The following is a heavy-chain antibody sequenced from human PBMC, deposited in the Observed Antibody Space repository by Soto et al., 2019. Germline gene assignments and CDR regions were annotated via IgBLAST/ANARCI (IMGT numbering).Heavy chain of an antibody. J-gene: IGHJ4*02. V-gene: IGHV3-7*03. CDR3: ATYTRNFDS. Sequence: GGSLRLSCAASGSTFASYWMSWVRQAPGKGLEWVATIRQDGSKKYYVDSLKGRLTISRDNAENSLYLQMDSLRAEDTAVYYCATYTRNFDSWGQGALVTVSS. CDR2: IRQDGSKK. D-gene: IGHD2-2*01. CDR1: GSTFASYW.